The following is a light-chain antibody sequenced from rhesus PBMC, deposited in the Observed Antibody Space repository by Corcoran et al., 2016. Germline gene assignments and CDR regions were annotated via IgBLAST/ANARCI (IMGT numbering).Light chain of an antibody. V-gene: IGKV1-38*01. Sequence: DIQLTQSPSSLSASVGDRVTITCRESQGISTYLAWYQQKSETAPKLLISDVSNLEKGAPSRFSGSGSGTDFTLTINSLQPEAFATYYCQQRNSFPRTFGQGTKVEIK. CDR2: DVS. CDR3: QQRNSFPRT. J-gene: IGKJ1*01. CDR1: QGISTY.